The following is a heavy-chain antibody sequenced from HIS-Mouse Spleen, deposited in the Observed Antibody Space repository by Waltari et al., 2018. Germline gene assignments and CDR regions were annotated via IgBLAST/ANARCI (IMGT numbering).Heavy chain of an antibody. CDR2: IYYCGRT. Sequence: QLQLQESGPGLVKPSETLSLTCTVSGGSIRSSSYYWGWIRQPPGKGLEWIGSIYYCGRTYYNPSLKSRVTISVDTSKNQFSLKLSSVTAADTAVYYCAREIPYSSSWYDWYFDLWGRGTLVTVSS. V-gene: IGHV4-39*07. CDR1: GGSIRSSSYY. CDR3: AREIPYSSSWYDWYFDL. J-gene: IGHJ2*01. D-gene: IGHD6-13*01.